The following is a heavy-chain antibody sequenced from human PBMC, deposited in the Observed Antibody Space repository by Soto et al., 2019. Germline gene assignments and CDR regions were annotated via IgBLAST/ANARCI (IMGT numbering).Heavy chain of an antibody. J-gene: IGHJ4*02. Sequence: ASETLSLTCTVSGGSISTYWWSWIRQPPRKGLEWIGYIYYSGSTNYNPSLKSRVTISVDTSKNQFSLKLTSVTAADTAVYYCARFRGSTRSFDYWGQGTLVTVSS. CDR1: GGSISTYW. CDR3: ARFRGSTRSFDY. D-gene: IGHD3-10*01. V-gene: IGHV4-59*01. CDR2: IYYSGST.